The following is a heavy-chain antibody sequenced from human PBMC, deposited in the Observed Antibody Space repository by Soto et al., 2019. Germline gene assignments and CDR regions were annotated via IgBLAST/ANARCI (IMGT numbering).Heavy chain of an antibody. D-gene: IGHD4-4*01. J-gene: IGHJ6*03. CDR2: IYSGGST. CDR3: AYSNYYYYYMDV. CDR1: GFTVSSNY. V-gene: IGHV3-53*04. Sequence: GGSLRLSCAASGFTVSSNYMSWVRQAPGKGLEWVSVIYSGGSTYYADSGKGRFNISRHNSKNTLYLQMNSLRAEDTAVYYCAYSNYYYYYMDVWGKGTTVTVSS.